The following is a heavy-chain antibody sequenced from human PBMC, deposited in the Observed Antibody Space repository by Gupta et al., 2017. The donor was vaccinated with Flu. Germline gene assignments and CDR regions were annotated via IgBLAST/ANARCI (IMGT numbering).Heavy chain of an antibody. CDR2: INHSGST. Sequence: QVQLQQWGAGLLKPSETLSLTCAVYGGSFSGYYWSWIRQPPGKGLEWIGEINHSGSTNYNPSLKSRVTISVDTSKNQFSLKLSSVTAADTAVYYCASSRLGPYSYGYPLDGGMDVWGQGTTVTVSS. J-gene: IGHJ6*02. D-gene: IGHD5-18*01. CDR3: ASSRLGPYSYGYPLDGGMDV. CDR1: GGSFSGYY. V-gene: IGHV4-34*01.